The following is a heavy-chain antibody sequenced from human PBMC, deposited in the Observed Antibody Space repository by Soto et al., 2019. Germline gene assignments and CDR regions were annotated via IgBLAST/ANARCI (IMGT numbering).Heavy chain of an antibody. CDR3: AKVGPLTTVTTVYYYYYGVDV. D-gene: IGHD4-17*01. Sequence: PGGSLRLSCAASGFTFSSYAMSWVRQAPGKGLEWVSAISGSGGSTYYADSVKGRFTISRDNSKNTLYLQMNSLRAEDTAVYYCAKVGPLTTVTTVYYYYYGVDVWGQGTTVTVSS. V-gene: IGHV3-23*01. J-gene: IGHJ6*02. CDR2: ISGSGGST. CDR1: GFTFSSYA.